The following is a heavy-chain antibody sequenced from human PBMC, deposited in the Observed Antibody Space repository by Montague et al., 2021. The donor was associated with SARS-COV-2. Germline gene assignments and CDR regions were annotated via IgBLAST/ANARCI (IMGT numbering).Heavy chain of an antibody. Sequence: SETLSLTCAVSGGSISSGTWWTWVRQPPGKGLEWIGEISHSGGTNYNSSLKSRVTISVDKSKNQFSLNLNSVTAADTAVYYCARLSSDIGGYFWFDPWGRGTLVSVSS. CDR3: ARLSSDIGGYFWFDP. CDR1: GGSISSGTW. CDR2: ISHSGGT. D-gene: IGHD1-26*01. J-gene: IGHJ5*02. V-gene: IGHV4-4*02.